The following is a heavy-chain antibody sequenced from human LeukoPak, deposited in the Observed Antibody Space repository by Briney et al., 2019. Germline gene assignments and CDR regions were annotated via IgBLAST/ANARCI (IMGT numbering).Heavy chain of an antibody. CDR2: ISGSGGST. J-gene: IGHJ4*02. D-gene: IGHD2-21*02. CDR1: GFTFSTYA. V-gene: IGHV3-23*01. Sequence: GGSLRLSCAASGFTFSTYAMSWVRQAPGKGLEWVSVISGSGGSTYYADSVKGRFTISRDNSKNTLYLQMNSLRAEDTAVYYCAKDVVVTAINYFDYWGQGTLVTVSS. CDR3: AKDVVVTAINYFDY.